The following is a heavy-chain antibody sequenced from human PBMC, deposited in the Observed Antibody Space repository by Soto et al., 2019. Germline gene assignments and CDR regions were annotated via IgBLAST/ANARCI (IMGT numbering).Heavy chain of an antibody. CDR1: GFTFSNYP. V-gene: IGHV3-23*01. J-gene: IGHJ4*02. CDR2: ISGSGAYT. Sequence: GGSLRLSCAASGFTFSNYPVNWIRQAPGKGLEWLSVISGSGAYTYYADSVKGRSTISRDNSKSMVFLQMNSLRVEDTANYYCVQQYCNDDKCYPVTWGKGVLVTVSS. D-gene: IGHD2-15*01. CDR3: VQQYCNDDKCYPVT.